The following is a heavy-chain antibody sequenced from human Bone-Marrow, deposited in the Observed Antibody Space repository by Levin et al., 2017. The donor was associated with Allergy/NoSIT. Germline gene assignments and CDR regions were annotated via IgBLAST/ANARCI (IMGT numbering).Heavy chain of an antibody. CDR2: ISGSGGNT. Sequence: GESLKISCAASGFIFSNYAMNWVRQAPGKGLEWVSQISGSGGNTHYADSVKGRFTFSRDNSKNTLYLQMNSLRAEDTAVYYCAGYDTSAYHSPFDSWGQGTLVTVSS. V-gene: IGHV3-23*01. D-gene: IGHD3-22*01. CDR1: GFIFSNYA. CDR3: AGYDTSAYHSPFDS. J-gene: IGHJ4*02.